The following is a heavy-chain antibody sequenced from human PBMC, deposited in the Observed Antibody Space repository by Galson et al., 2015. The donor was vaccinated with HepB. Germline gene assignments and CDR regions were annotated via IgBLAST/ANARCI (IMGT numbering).Heavy chain of an antibody. J-gene: IGHJ5*02. V-gene: IGHV1-46*01. CDR1: GSTFTSYY. D-gene: IGHD3-10*01. CDR3: ARVLQTGGFDP. Sequence: SVTVSCKASGSTFTSYYMHWVRQAPGQGLEWMGIINPSGGSTSYAQKFQGRVTMTRDTSTSTVYMELSSLRSEDTAVYYCARVLQTGGFDPWGQGTLVTVSS. CDR2: INPSGGST.